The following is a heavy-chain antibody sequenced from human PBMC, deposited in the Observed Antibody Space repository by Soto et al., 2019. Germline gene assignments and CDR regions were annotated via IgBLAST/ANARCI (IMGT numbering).Heavy chain of an antibody. D-gene: IGHD4-17*01. CDR2: FYDSDNI. J-gene: IGHJ4*01. V-gene: IGHV4-59*08. Sequence: SETLSLTCTVSGDSTSSHYWSWIRQPPGRGLEWIGTFYDSDNIDYNPSLGSRVTMSLDKSKNQFSLRLSSVTAADTAVYYCATQVGVTVTLDQWGHGTLVTVSS. CDR3: ATQVGVTVTLDQ. CDR1: GDSTSSHY.